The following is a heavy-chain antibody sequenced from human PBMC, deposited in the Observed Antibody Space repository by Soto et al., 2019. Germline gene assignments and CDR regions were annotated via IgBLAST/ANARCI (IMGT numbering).Heavy chain of an antibody. D-gene: IGHD3-10*01. CDR1: GGSISSGGYS. J-gene: IGHJ4*02. Sequence: SETLSLTCAVSGGSISSGGYSWSWIRQPPGKGLEWIGYIYHSGSTYYNPSLKSRITISVDTSKNQFSLKLSSVTAADTAVYYCASRKSSPYFDYWGQGTLVTVSS. V-gene: IGHV4-30-2*05. CDR2: IYHSGST. CDR3: ASRKSSPYFDY.